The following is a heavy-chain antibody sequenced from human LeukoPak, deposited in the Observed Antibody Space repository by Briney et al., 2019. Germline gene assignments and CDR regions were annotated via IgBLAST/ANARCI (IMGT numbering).Heavy chain of an antibody. J-gene: IGHJ5*02. CDR1: GGSIRSSYYY. CDR2: IYDSGST. Sequence: PSETLSLTCTVSGGSIRSSYYYWGWIRQPPGKGLEWVGSIYDSGSTYYNPSLKSRVTISVDTSKNQFSLKLNSVTAADTAVYYCARHVLYYYGSGSLNWFDPWGQGTLVTVSS. D-gene: IGHD3-10*01. V-gene: IGHV4-39*01. CDR3: ARHVLYYYGSGSLNWFDP.